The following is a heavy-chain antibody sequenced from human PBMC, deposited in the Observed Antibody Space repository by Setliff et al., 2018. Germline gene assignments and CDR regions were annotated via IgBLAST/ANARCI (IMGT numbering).Heavy chain of an antibody. D-gene: IGHD3-22*01. Sequence: YLKISCTGSGYSFITYWIGWLRQMPGKGLEWMGIIYLGDSDTSYSPSVQGPFTISADKSISTAYLQWSSLKASDTAFYYCARRRRFDSGGPRSPWYFDLWGRGTLVTVSS. J-gene: IGHJ2*01. CDR3: ARRRRFDSGGPRSPWYFDL. V-gene: IGHV5-51*01. CDR2: IYLGDSDT. CDR1: GYSFITYW.